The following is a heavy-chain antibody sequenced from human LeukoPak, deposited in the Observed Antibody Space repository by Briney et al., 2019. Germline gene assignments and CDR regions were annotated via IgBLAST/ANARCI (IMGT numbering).Heavy chain of an antibody. CDR3: VGGIGWLPDY. V-gene: IGHV3-7*01. D-gene: IGHD6-19*01. CDR2: IEQDGSEK. J-gene: IGHJ4*02. Sequence: GGTLSLSCAASGLTVNAYWGNWVRQALGKGLEGVANIEQDGSEKNYVDFVKGRFTISRDNGANSLYLQMNNLRVQDTGVYYCVGGIGWLPDYWGPGTLVTVSS. CDR1: GLTVNAYW.